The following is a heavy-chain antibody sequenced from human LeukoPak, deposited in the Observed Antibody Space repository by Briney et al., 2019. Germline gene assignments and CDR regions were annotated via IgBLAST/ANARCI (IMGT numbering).Heavy chain of an antibody. J-gene: IGHJ4*02. D-gene: IGHD6-13*01. Sequence: GSLRLPCAASGFTFSSYAMSWVRQAPGKGPEWVSAISGSGGSTYYADSVKGRFTISRDNSKNTLYLQMNSLRAEDTAVYYCAKDQLLIAAAGYFDYWGQGTLVTVSS. V-gene: IGHV3-23*01. CDR3: AKDQLLIAAAGYFDY. CDR1: GFTFSSYA. CDR2: ISGSGGST.